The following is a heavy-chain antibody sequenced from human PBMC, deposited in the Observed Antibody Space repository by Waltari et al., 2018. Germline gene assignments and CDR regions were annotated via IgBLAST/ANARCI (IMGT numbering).Heavy chain of an antibody. CDR1: GFTFSSYW. Sequence: EVQLVESGGGLVQPGGSLRLSCAASGFTFSSYWMHWVRQAPGKGLVGVALINSYGSSTSDADSVKGRFTISRDNSKNTLYLQMNSLRAEDTAVYYCARGATLDYWGQGTLVTVSS. V-gene: IGHV3-74*01. D-gene: IGHD3-16*01. CDR3: ARGATLDY. CDR2: INSYGSST. J-gene: IGHJ4*02.